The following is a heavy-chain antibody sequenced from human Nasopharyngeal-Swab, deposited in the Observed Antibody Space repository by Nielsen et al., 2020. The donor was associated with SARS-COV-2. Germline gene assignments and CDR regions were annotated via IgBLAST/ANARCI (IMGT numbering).Heavy chain of an antibody. Sequence: WIRQPPGKGLEWIGEINHSGSTNYNPSLKSRVTISVDTSKNQFSLKLSSVTAADTAVYYCARPTTLGYDYGMDVWGQGTTVTVSS. CDR3: ARPTTLGYDYGMDV. CDR2: INHSGST. D-gene: IGHD1-14*01. V-gene: IGHV4-34*01. J-gene: IGHJ6*02.